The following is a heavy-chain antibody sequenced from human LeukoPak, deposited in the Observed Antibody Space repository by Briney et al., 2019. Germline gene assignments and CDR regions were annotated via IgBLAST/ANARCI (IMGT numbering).Heavy chain of an antibody. CDR1: GRTFSSYA. D-gene: IGHD3-22*01. Sequence: SVKVSCNASGRTFSSYAISWVRQAPGQGLEWMGRIIPIFGTANYAQKFQGRVTITTDESTSTAYMELSSLRSEDTAVYYCARSLGYYYDSSGYYPNWFDPWGQGTLVTVSS. CDR2: IIPIFGTA. J-gene: IGHJ5*02. V-gene: IGHV1-69*05. CDR3: ARSLGYYYDSSGYYPNWFDP.